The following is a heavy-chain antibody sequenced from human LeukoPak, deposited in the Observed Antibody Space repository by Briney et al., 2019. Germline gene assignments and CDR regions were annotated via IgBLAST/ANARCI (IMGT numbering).Heavy chain of an antibody. CDR2: ISSTGTVI. J-gene: IGHJ4*02. V-gene: IGHV3-48*03. D-gene: IGHD2-15*01. Sequence: GGSLRLSCAASGFIFSTYEMNWVRQAPGKGLEWISHISSTGTVIHYADSVKGRFTISRDSAKTSLYLQMNNLRAEDTALYYCASSRYLYYFHFWGQGTQVSVSS. CDR3: ASSRYLYYFHF. CDR1: GFIFSTYE.